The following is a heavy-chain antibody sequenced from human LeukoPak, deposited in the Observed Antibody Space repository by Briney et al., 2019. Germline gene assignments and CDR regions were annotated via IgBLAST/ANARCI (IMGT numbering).Heavy chain of an antibody. CDR1: GYTFTSYY. Sequence: GASVKVSCKASGYTFTSYYMHWVRQAPGQGLEWMGIINPSGGSTSYAQKFQGRVTMTRDTSTSTVYMELSSLRSEDMAVYYCARAIEYDSSGYLFDYWGQGTLVTVSS. V-gene: IGHV1-46*01. CDR3: ARAIEYDSSGYLFDY. CDR2: INPSGGST. D-gene: IGHD3-22*01. J-gene: IGHJ4*02.